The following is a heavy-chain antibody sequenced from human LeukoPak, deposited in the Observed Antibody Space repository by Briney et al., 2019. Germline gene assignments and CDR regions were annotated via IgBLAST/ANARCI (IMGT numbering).Heavy chain of an antibody. Sequence: SGPTLVKSTQALALTCTFSGFSLSTSGVGVGWIRQPPGKALEWLALIYWDDDKRYSPSLKSRLTITKDTSKNQVVLTMTNMDPVDTATYYCAHLGIAVVLWYFDLWGRGTLVTVSS. J-gene: IGHJ2*01. CDR3: AHLGIAVVLWYFDL. CDR1: GFSLSTSGVG. CDR2: IYWDDDK. D-gene: IGHD6-19*01. V-gene: IGHV2-5*02.